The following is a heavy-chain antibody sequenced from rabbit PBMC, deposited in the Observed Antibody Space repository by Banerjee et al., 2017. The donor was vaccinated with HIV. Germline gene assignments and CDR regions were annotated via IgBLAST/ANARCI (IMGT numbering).Heavy chain of an antibody. V-gene: IGHV1S40*01. CDR1: GFSFSSNYW. CDR3: ARGITRTNL. CDR2: IYAGSSGST. Sequence: QSLEESGGDLVKPGASLTLTCTASGFSFSSNYWICWVRQAPGKGLEWIACIYAGSSGSTWYASWAKGRFTISKTSSTTVTLQMTSLTAADTATYFCARGITRTNLWGPGTLVTVS. J-gene: IGHJ4*01. D-gene: IGHD1-1*01.